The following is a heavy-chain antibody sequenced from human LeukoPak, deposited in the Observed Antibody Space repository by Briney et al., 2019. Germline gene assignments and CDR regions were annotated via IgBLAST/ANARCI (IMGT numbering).Heavy chain of an antibody. CDR1: GGSIDSYY. Sequence: SETLSLTCTVSGGSIDSYYWSWIRQPPGKGLEWIGYIYYSGSTNYNPSLKSRVTISVDTSKNQFSLKLSSVTAADTAVYYCARGTVTTFQHWGQGTLVTVSS. V-gene: IGHV4-59*01. J-gene: IGHJ1*01. CDR2: IYYSGST. CDR3: ARGTVTTFQH. D-gene: IGHD4-4*01.